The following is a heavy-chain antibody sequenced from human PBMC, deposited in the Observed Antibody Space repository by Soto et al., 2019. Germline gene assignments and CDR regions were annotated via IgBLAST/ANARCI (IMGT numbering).Heavy chain of an antibody. CDR2: IYSGGST. J-gene: IGHJ6*02. V-gene: IGHV3-66*01. Sequence: HPGGSLRLSCAASGFTVSSNYMSWVRHAPGKGLEWVSVIYSGGSTYYADSVKGRFTISRDNSKNTLYLQMNSLRAEDTAVYYCATQGGSWKQYYYYYYGMDVWGQGTTVTVSS. D-gene: IGHD6-13*01. CDR3: ATQGGSWKQYYYYYYGMDV. CDR1: GFTVSSNY.